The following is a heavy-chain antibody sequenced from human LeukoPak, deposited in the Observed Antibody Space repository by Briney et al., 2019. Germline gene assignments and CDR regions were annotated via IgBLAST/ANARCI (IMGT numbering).Heavy chain of an antibody. V-gene: IGHV1-8*01. CDR3: AGRGYSYDDY. CDR1: GYTFTSYD. Sequence: ASVTVSCKASGYTFTSYDINWVRQATGQGLEWMGWMNPNRGNTGYAQKFQGRVTMTRNTSISTAYMGLSSLISEDTAVYDCAGRGYSYDDYWGQGTLVTVSS. J-gene: IGHJ4*02. D-gene: IGHD5-18*01. CDR2: MNPNRGNT.